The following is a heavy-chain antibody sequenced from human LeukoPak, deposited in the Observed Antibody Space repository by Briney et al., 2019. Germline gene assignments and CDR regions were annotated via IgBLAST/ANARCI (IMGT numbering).Heavy chain of an antibody. J-gene: IGHJ4*02. Sequence: GGSLRLSCVGSGFTFSNYWMNWVRQAPGKGLEWVANIKGSDKGHVDSVKGRFSVSIDDARNSLYLQMDSLRAEDTAVYYCARDVDWNYDLWGQGTVVRVSS. D-gene: IGHD1-7*01. CDR3: ARDVDWNYDL. V-gene: IGHV3-7*01. CDR2: IKGSDK. CDR1: GFTFSNYW.